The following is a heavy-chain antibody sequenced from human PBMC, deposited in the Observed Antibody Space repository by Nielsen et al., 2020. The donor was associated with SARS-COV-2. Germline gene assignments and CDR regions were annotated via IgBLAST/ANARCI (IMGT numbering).Heavy chain of an antibody. CDR1: GYTFTYRY. Sequence: SVKVSCKASGYTFTYRYLHWVRQAPGQALEWMGWITPFNGNTNYAQKFQGRVTITADKSTSTAYMELSSLRSEDTAVYYCASRANYYDSSGYLPDYWGQGTLVTVSS. CDR2: ITPFNGNT. D-gene: IGHD3-22*01. J-gene: IGHJ4*02. CDR3: ASRANYYDSSGYLPDY. V-gene: IGHV1-45*02.